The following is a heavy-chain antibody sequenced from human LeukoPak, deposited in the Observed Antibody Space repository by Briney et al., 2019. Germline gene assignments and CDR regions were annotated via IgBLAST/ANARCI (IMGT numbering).Heavy chain of an antibody. CDR2: ISGSGGST. J-gene: IGHJ1*01. Sequence: QAEGSLRLSCAASGFTFSSYGMSWVRQAPGKGLEWVSAISGSGGSTYYADSVKGRFTISRDNSKNTLYLQMNSLRAEDTAIYYCAIFQISTRWPEYFQHWGQGTLVTVSS. V-gene: IGHV3-23*01. CDR1: GFTFSSYG. CDR3: AIFQISTRWPEYFQH. D-gene: IGHD2-15*01.